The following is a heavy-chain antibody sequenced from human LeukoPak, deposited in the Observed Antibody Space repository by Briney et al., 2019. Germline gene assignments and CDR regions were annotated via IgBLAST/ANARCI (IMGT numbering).Heavy chain of an antibody. CDR3: AKDNGDYLYNWFDP. D-gene: IGHD4-17*01. Sequence: KPGGPWSFSGEASGLPFSTFDLPWVGQAPGKGLEWVAVMWSDGSNKYHADSVRGRFTISRDNSKNTLYLQMNSLRAEDTAVYYCAKDNGDYLYNWFDPWGQGTLVTVSS. V-gene: IGHV3-33*06. CDR1: GLPFSTFD. J-gene: IGHJ5*02. CDR2: MWSDGSNK.